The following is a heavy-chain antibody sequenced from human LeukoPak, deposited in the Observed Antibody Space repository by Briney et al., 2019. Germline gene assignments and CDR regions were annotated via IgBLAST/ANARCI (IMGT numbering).Heavy chain of an antibody. D-gene: IGHD5-24*01. CDR1: GGTFSSYA. CDR2: IIPIFGTA. V-gene: IGHV1-69*05. J-gene: IGHJ4*02. CDR3: ARDGDGYRKFDY. Sequence: SVKVSCKASGGTFSSYAISWARQAPGQGLEWMGGIIPIFGTANYAQKFQGRVTINTDESTSTAYMELSSLRSEDTAVYYCARDGDGYRKFDYWGQGTLVTVSS.